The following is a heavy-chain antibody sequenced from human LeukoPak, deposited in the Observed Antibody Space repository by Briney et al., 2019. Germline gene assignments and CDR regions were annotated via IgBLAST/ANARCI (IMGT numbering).Heavy chain of an antibody. CDR1: GYSISSDYY. CDR3: ARNKSTVTTSRHDAFDI. J-gene: IGHJ3*02. Sequence: SETLSLTCAVSGYSISSDYYWGWIRQPSGKGLEWIGSIYQSVSTYYNPSLKSRVTISVDTSKNQFSLKLSSVTAADAAVYFCARNKSTVTTSRHDAFDIWGQGTMVTVSS. V-gene: IGHV4-38-2*01. CDR2: IYQSVST. D-gene: IGHD4-17*01.